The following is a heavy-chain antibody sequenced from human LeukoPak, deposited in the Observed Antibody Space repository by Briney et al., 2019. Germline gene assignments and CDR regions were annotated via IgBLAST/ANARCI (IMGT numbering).Heavy chain of an antibody. CDR1: GFTFTRYY. D-gene: IGHD6-19*01. CDR2: NNPSSSTT. CDR3: ARDRGLLYGSSGCLDS. Sequence: SVYPSCTASGFTFTRYYMHRVRQSPRPGLECMGLNNPSSSTTSYAQEFQGRVTMTRDTSTSTVYMELSSLTSEDTAVYYCARDRGLLYGSSGCLDSWGQGTLVTVSS. J-gene: IGHJ4*02. V-gene: IGHV1-46*01.